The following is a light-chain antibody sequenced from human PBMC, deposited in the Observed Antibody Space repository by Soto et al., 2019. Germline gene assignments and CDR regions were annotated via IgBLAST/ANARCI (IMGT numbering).Light chain of an antibody. CDR2: WAS. CDR1: QSVLYSSNNKNY. Sequence: DLLLTPSSDSLGLSLCERSTINCKSSQSVLYSSNNKNYLAWYQQKPGQPPKLLIYWASTRDSGVPDRFSGSGSGTDFTLTISSLQAEDVAVYYCQQYYSTPRTFGQGTKVDIK. J-gene: IGKJ1*01. CDR3: QQYYSTPRT. V-gene: IGKV4-1*01.